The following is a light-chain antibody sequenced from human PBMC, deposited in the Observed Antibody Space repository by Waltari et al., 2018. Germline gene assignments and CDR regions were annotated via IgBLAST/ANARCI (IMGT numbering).Light chain of an antibody. V-gene: IGKV3-20*01. CDR1: QGVSGA. CDR3: QHYVSLPVT. CDR2: GAS. J-gene: IGKJ1*01. Sequence: EVVLTQSPGTLSLSPEERATLSCRASQGVSGALAWYQQNPGQAPRLLIYGASNRATGIPDRFSGSGSGTDFSLIISRLEPEDFAVYYCQHYVSLPVTFGQGTKVEIK.